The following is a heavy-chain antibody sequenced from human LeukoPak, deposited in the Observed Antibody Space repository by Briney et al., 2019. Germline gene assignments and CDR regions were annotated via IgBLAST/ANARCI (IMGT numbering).Heavy chain of an antibody. V-gene: IGHV5-51*01. CDR1: GFSITSYW. CDR3: ARHLYSSSSGIDY. D-gene: IGHD6-6*01. J-gene: IGHJ4*02. CDR2: IYPGGSDT. Sequence: GESLKISCKGSGFSITSYWIAWVRQMPGKGLEWMGIIYPGGSDTRYSPSFQGQVTISADKSISTAYLQWSSLKASDTAMYYCARHLYSSSSGIDYWGQGTLVTVSS.